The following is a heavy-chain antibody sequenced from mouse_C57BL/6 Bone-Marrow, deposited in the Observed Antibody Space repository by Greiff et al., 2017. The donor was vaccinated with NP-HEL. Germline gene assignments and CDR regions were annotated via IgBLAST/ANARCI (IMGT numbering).Heavy chain of an antibody. D-gene: IGHD4-1*01. CDR2: IYPRSGNT. CDR3: SIHNWDSFDY. J-gene: IGHJ2*01. V-gene: IGHV1-81*01. Sequence: VQLQQSGAELARPGASVKLSCKASGYTFTRYGISWVKQRTGPGLEWIGEIYPRSGNTYSNEKFKVKATLTADKSSSTAYMELRSLTSEDSSVYFCSIHNWDSFDYWGQGTTLTVSS. CDR1: GYTFTRYG.